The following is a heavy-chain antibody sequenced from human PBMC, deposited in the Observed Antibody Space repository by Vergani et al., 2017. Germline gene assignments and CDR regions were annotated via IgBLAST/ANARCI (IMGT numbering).Heavy chain of an antibody. CDR1: GYTFTSYA. Sequence: QVQLVQSGAEVKKPGASVKVSCKASGYTFTSYAMHWVRQAPGQSLESMGCINAGNGNTKYSQKFQGRVTITRDTSASTAYMELSSLRSEDTAVYYCAREGFYDYVWGSYRLRGGYYFDYWGQGTLVTVSS. CDR2: INAGNGNT. D-gene: IGHD3-16*02. J-gene: IGHJ4*02. CDR3: AREGFYDYVWGSYRLRGGYYFDY. V-gene: IGHV1-3*01.